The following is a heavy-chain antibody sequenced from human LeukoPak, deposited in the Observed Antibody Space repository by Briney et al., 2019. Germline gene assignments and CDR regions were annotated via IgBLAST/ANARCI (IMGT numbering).Heavy chain of an antibody. CDR2: IIPILGIA. D-gene: IGHD4-23*01. CDR3: ARDLNGGTDAFDI. J-gene: IGHJ3*02. V-gene: IGHV1-69*04. CDR1: GGTFSSYT. Sequence: SVKVSCKAPGGTFSSYTISWVRQAPGQGLEWMGRIIPILGIANYAQKFQGRVTITADKSTSTAYMELSSLRSEDTAVYYCARDLNGGTDAFDIWGQGTMVTVSS.